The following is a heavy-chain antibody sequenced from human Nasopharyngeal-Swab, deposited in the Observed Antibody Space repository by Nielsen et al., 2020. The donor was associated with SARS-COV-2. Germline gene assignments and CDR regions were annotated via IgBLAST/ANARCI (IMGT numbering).Heavy chain of an antibody. CDR2: IYYSGST. V-gene: IGHV4-59*01. J-gene: IGHJ6*03. Sequence: SETLSLTFTVSGGSISSYYWSWFRQPPGKGLEWIGYIYYSGSTNYNPSLKSRVTISVDTSKNQFSLKLSSVTAADTAVYYCARVQVPSYDFWSGYPYYYYMDVWGKGTTVTVSS. CDR1: GGSISSYY. CDR3: ARVQVPSYDFWSGYPYYYYMDV. D-gene: IGHD3-3*01.